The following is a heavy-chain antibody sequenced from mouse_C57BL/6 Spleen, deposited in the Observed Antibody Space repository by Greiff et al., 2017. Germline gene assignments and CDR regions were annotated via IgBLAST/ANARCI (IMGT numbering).Heavy chain of an antibody. CDR3: ARPLGRNYAMDY. Sequence: EVQLVESGGGLVKPGGSLKLSCAASGFTFSDYGMHWVRQAPGKGLEWVAYISSGSSTIYYADTVKGRFTISGDNAKNTLFLQMTSLRSEDTAMYYCARPLGRNYAMDYWGQGTSVTVSS. D-gene: IGHD4-1*01. CDR1: GFTFSDYG. CDR2: ISSGSSTI. V-gene: IGHV5-17*01. J-gene: IGHJ4*01.